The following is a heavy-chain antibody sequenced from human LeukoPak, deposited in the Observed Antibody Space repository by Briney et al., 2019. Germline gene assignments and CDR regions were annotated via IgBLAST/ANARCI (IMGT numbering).Heavy chain of an antibody. J-gene: IGHJ4*02. CDR1: GYIFTSYW. V-gene: IGHV5-51*01. Sequence: GESLKISCQGSGYIFTSYWIGWVRQMPGKGLEWMGIIYPGDSDTRYSPSFQGQVTISADKSISTAYLQWSSLKASDTAMYYCARAAYYDSSGYSNWGQGTLVTVSS. CDR2: IYPGDSDT. D-gene: IGHD3-22*01. CDR3: ARAAYYDSSGYSN.